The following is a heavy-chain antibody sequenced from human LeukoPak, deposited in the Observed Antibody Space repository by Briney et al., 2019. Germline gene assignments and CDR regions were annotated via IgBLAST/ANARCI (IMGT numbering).Heavy chain of an antibody. J-gene: IGHJ4*02. CDR1: GFTVSSNY. Sequence: GGSLRLSCAASGFTVSSNYMSWVRQAPGKGLEWVSVIYSGGSTYYADSVKGRFTISRDNSKNTLYLQMNSLRAEDTAVYYCARDRDYGSGYLDYWGQGTLVTVSS. D-gene: IGHD3-10*01. V-gene: IGHV3-66*01. CDR3: ARDRDYGSGYLDY. CDR2: IYSGGST.